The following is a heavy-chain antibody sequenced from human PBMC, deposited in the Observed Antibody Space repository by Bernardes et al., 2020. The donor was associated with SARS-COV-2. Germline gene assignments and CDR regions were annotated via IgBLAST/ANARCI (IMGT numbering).Heavy chain of an antibody. CDR3: ARLRGYSYGRVLNWFDP. CDR2: IYYSGST. J-gene: IGHJ5*02. Sequence: SETLSLTCTVSGGSISSSSYYWGWIRQPPGKGLEWIGSIYYSGSTYYNPSLKSRVTISVDTSKNQFSLKLSSVTAADTAVYYCARLRGYSYGRVLNWFDPWGQGTLVTVSS. V-gene: IGHV4-39*01. CDR1: GGSISSSSYY. D-gene: IGHD5-18*01.